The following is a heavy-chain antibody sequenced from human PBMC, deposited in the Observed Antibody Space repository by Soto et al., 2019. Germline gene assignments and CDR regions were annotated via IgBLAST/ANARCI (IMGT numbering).Heavy chain of an antibody. D-gene: IGHD3-22*01. J-gene: IGHJ3*02. Sequence: GGSLRLSCAASGFTFSVYEMNWVRQAPGKGLEWVSFISRGGSPIYYADSVKGRFTISRDDAKSSLYLQMNSLRVEDTAVYFCVRDGYYYGSSGVSADAFDIWGQGTLVTVSS. CDR2: ISRGGSPI. CDR1: GFTFSVYE. V-gene: IGHV3-48*03. CDR3: VRDGYYYGSSGVSADAFDI.